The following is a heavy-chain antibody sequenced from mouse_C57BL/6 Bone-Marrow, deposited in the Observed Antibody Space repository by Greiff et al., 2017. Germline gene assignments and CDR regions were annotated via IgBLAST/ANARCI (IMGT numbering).Heavy chain of an antibody. V-gene: IGHV1-69*01. CDR3: ARESSGYAMDY. J-gene: IGHJ4*01. CDR1: GYTFTSYW. D-gene: IGHD3-2*02. Sequence: VQLQQSGAELVMPGASVTLSCKASGYTFTSYWMHWVKQRPGQGLEWIGEIDPSDSYTNYNQKFKGKSTLTVDKSSSTAYMQLSSLTSEDSAVYYCARESSGYAMDYWGQGTSVTVSS. CDR2: IDPSDSYT.